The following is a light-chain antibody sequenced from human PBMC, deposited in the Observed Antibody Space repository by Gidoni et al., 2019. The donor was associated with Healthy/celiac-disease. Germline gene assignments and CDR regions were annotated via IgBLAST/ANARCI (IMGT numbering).Light chain of an antibody. Sequence: SYELTQPPSVSVSPGQTANITCSGDKLGDKYACWYQQKPGQSPVLVIYQDNKRPSGIPERFSGSNSGNTATLTISGTQAMDEADYYCQAWDSITVVFGGGTKLTVL. CDR1: KLGDKY. J-gene: IGLJ2*01. V-gene: IGLV3-1*01. CDR3: QAWDSITVV. CDR2: QDN.